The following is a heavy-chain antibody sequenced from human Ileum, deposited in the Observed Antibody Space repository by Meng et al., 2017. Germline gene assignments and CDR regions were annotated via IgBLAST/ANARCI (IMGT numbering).Heavy chain of an antibody. CDR2: VYSSGST. J-gene: IGHJ4*02. CDR3: VRDSLAVRGHITDY. CDR1: GDSISNHF. V-gene: IGHV4-4*07. D-gene: IGHD3-10*01. Sequence: SETLSLTCTVSGDSISNHFWSWIRQPAGKGLEWIGRVYSSGSTDYNPSLKTRLTMSVDTSKNQFSLKLNSVTAADTAIYYCVRDSLAVRGHITDYWGQG.